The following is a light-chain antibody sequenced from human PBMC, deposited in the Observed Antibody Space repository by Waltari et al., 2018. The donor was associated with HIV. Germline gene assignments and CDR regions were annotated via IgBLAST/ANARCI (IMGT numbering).Light chain of an antibody. J-gene: IGKJ2*01. V-gene: IGKV4-1*01. Sequence: DIVMTQSPDSLAVSLDERATIHCKSSQSILYSSNNKNFLAWYQQKPGQPPKLLIYWASTRESGVPDRFSGSGSETDFTLTISSLQAEDVAVYYCQQYYTTPLTFGQGTKLEIK. CDR2: WAS. CDR1: QSILYSSNNKNF. CDR3: QQYYTTPLT.